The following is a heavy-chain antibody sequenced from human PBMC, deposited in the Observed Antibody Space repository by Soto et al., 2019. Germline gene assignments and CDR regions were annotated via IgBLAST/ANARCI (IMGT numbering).Heavy chain of an antibody. V-gene: IGHV6-1*01. D-gene: IGHD3-22*01. CDR1: GDSVSSNSAA. Sequence: SQTLSLTCAISGDSVSSNSAAWNWIRQSPSRGLEWLGRTYYRSKWYNDYAVSVKSRITINPDTSKNQFSLKLSSVTAADTAVYYCARDSLASTDPYYDSSGYYRWFDPWGQGTLVTVSS. CDR3: ARDSLASTDPYYDSSGYYRWFDP. CDR2: TYYRSKWYN. J-gene: IGHJ5*02.